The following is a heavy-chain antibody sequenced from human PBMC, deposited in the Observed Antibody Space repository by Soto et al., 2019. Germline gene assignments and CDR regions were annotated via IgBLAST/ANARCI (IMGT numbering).Heavy chain of an antibody. J-gene: IGHJ6*02. D-gene: IGHD1-26*01. CDR3: ARRGGSSSHYFFYAMDV. CDR2: ISASSSTI. V-gene: IGHV3-11*01. Sequence: QVQLVESGGGLVKPGGSLRLSCAASGFTFSDYYMNWVRQAPGKGLEWVAYISASSSTIFYGDSVKGRFTISRDNAKNSLSLQTDSLRAEDTGVYYCARRGGSSSHYFFYAMDVWGQGTTVTVS. CDR1: GFTFSDYY.